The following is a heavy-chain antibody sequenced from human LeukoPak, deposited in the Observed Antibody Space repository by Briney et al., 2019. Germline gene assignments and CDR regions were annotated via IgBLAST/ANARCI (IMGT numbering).Heavy chain of an antibody. CDR2: TYYRSRWYS. CDR1: GDSVSSNSAA. J-gene: IGHJ5*02. CDR3: VRDREPNWFDP. D-gene: IGHD5-24*01. V-gene: IGHV6-1*01. Sequence: SQTLSLTCAIFGDSVSSNSAAWHWIRQSPSRGLEWLGRTYYRSRWYSNYAPSVKSRITINPDTSKNQFSLQLNSVTPEDTAAYYCVRDREPNWFDPWGQGTLVTVSS.